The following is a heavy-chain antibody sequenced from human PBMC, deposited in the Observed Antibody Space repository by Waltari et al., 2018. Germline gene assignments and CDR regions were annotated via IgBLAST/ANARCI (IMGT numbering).Heavy chain of an antibody. V-gene: IGHV4-4*07. CDR3: ARDGRGYDILTGEVGLDY. CDR1: GYRFNSYW. CDR2: IYTSGST. Sequence: VPLVQSGAEGKKPGESLKVPWKGSGYRFNSYWIGGGGPVAGKGLEWIGRIYTSGSTNYNPSLKSRVTMSVDTSKNQFSLKLSSVTAADTAVYYCARDGRGYDILTGEVGLDYWGQGTLVTVSS. J-gene: IGHJ4*02. D-gene: IGHD3-9*01.